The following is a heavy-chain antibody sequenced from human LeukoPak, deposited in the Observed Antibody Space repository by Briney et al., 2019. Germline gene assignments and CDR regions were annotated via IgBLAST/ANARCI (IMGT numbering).Heavy chain of an antibody. Sequence: PETLSLTCTLSAASIRSIQWSWVRQLPGKGLEWIGHIITSVGTNYNTSLKSRITFSVATSTDQSSLHLNSVAAADTARSYCAASHDYKVGPFDLWGQGTLVTVSS. CDR1: AASIRSIQ. CDR3: AASHDYKVGPFDL. CDR2: IITSVGT. J-gene: IGHJ4*02. V-gene: IGHV4-4*09. D-gene: IGHD3-10*01.